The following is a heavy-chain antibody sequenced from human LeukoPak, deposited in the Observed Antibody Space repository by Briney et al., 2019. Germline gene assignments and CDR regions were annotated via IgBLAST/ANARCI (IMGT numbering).Heavy chain of an antibody. CDR1: GFTVSSSY. Sequence: QPGGSLRLSCAASGFTVSSSYMSWVRQAPGKGLEWVSVFYSGGKTYYADSVEGRFTISRDNSRNTLYLQMNSLRAEDTAVYYCAKDHDHENQWFDPWGQGTLVTVSS. CDR2: FYSGGKT. J-gene: IGHJ5*02. V-gene: IGHV3-53*01. CDR3: AKDHDHENQWFDP. D-gene: IGHD2/OR15-2a*01.